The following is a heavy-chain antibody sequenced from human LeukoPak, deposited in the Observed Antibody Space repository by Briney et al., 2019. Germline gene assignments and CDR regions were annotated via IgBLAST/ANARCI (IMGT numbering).Heavy chain of an antibody. CDR3: AGQEYSSSSGYFDY. CDR2: IYYSGST. V-gene: IGHV4-59*01. J-gene: IGHJ4*02. D-gene: IGHD6-6*01. Sequence: PSETLSLTCTVPGGSISSYYWSWIRQPPGKGLEWIGYIYYSGSTNYNPSLKSRVTIPVDTSKTQFSLTLSSVTAADTAVYYCAGQEYSSSSGYFDYWGQGTLVTVSS. CDR1: GGSISSYY.